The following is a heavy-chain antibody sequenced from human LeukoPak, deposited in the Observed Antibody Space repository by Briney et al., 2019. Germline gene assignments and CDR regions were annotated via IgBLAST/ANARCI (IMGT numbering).Heavy chain of an antibody. Sequence: GGSLRLSCAASGFTFSSYEMNWVRPAPGEGLGWGSYISSSGSTIYYAVSVKGRFTISRDNAKNSLYLQMNSLRAEDTAVYYCYLGYCTNGVCYGYGMDVWGQGTTVTVSS. D-gene: IGHD2-8*01. CDR3: YLGYCTNGVCYGYGMDV. CDR2: ISSSGSTI. V-gene: IGHV3-48*03. J-gene: IGHJ6*02. CDR1: GFTFSSYE.